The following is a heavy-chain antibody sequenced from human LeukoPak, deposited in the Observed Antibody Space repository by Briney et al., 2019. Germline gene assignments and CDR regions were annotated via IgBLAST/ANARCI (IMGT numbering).Heavy chain of an antibody. CDR2: INHSGST. D-gene: IGHD4-17*01. J-gene: IGHJ4*02. CDR3: ARGPGGDYETGPFDY. V-gene: IGHV4-34*01. Sequence: SETLSLTCAVYGGSFSGYYWSWIRQPPGKGLEWIGEINHSGSTNYNPSLKSRVTISVDTSKNQFSLKLSSVTAADTAVYYCARGPGGDYETGPFDYWGQGTLVTVSS. CDR1: GGSFSGYY.